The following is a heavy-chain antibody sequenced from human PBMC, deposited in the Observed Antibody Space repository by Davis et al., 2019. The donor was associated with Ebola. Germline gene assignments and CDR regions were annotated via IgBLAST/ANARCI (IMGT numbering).Heavy chain of an antibody. CDR3: ARGSVLLWFGELLLGFYGMDV. D-gene: IGHD3-10*01. J-gene: IGHJ6*04. Sequence: MPSETLSLTCTVSGGSISGFYWSWIRQPPGKGLEWIGEINHSGSTNYNPSLKSRVTISVDTSKNQFSLKLSSVTAADTAVYYCARGSVLLWFGELLLGFYGMDVWGKGTTVTVSS. CDR2: INHSGST. V-gene: IGHV4-34*01. CDR1: GGSISGFY.